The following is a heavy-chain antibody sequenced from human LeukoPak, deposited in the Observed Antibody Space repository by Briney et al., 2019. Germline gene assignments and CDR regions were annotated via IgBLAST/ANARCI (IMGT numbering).Heavy chain of an antibody. CDR3: ARDKYLITIFGVVKYGMDV. J-gene: IGHJ6*02. CDR2: IYNSGST. CDR1: GGSISSSNW. Sequence: SETLSLTCAVSGGSISSSNWWSGVRQPPGKGREGIGEIYNSGSTNYNQSLKSRVTISVDKSKNQFSLKLSSVTAADTAVYHCARDKYLITIFGVVKYGMDVWGQGTTVTVSS. V-gene: IGHV4-4*02. D-gene: IGHD3-3*01.